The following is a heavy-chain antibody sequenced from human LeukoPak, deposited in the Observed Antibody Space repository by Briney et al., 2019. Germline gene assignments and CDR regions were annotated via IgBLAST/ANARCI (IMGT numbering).Heavy chain of an antibody. CDR2: ISAYNGNT. CDR3: ARDLVSPPKTYYDFWSGYYYYGMDV. J-gene: IGHJ6*02. Sequence: ASVKVSCTASGYTFTSYGIIWVRQAPGQGLEWMGWISAYNGNTNYAQKLQGRVTMATDTSTSTAYMELRSLRSDDTAVYYCARDLVSPPKTYYDFWSGYYYYGMDVWGQGTTVTVSS. D-gene: IGHD3-3*01. CDR1: GYTFTSYG. V-gene: IGHV1-18*01.